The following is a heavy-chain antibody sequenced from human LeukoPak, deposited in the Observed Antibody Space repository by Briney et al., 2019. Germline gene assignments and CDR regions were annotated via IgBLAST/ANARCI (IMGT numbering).Heavy chain of an antibody. D-gene: IGHD3-10*01. Sequence: GGSLRLSCAASGFTFSSYWMHWVRQAPGKGLVWVSRINSDGSSTSYADSVKGRFTISRDNAKNTLYLQMNSLRAEDTAVYYCARGVYYYGSGSYNNIGFFVYWGQGTLVTVSS. CDR3: ARGVYYYGSGSYNNIGFFVY. V-gene: IGHV3-74*01. J-gene: IGHJ4*02. CDR2: INSDGSST. CDR1: GFTFSSYW.